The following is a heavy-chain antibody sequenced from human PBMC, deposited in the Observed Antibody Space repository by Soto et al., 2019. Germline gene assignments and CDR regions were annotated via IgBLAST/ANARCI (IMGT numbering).Heavy chain of an antibody. J-gene: IGHJ2*01. CDR3: ARYPSGGTYPWFFDL. Sequence: QVQLVQPGAEVKKPGASVKVSCKASGYTFSIYGISWVRQAPGQGREWMGWISAYNGNTKYVSKLQGRVTVTTDTSPSRDYMELRSLRSDDTAVYYCARYPSGGTYPWFFDLWGRGTLVTVSS. CDR1: GYTFSIYG. CDR2: ISAYNGNT. V-gene: IGHV1-18*01. D-gene: IGHD6-19*01.